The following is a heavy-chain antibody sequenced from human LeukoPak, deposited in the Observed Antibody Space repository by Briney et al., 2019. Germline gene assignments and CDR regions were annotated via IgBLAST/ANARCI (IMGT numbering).Heavy chain of an antibody. CDR3: ARASYYYDSSGYYGLRF. D-gene: IGHD3-22*01. V-gene: IGHV1-69*05. CDR1: GGTFSSYA. J-gene: IGHJ4*02. CDR2: IIPIFGTA. Sequence: ASVKVSCKASGGTFSSYAISWVRQAPGQGLEWMGRIIPIFGTANYAQKFQGRVTMTRDTSTSTVYMELSSLRSEDTAVYYCARASYYYDSSGYYGLRFWGQGTLVTVSS.